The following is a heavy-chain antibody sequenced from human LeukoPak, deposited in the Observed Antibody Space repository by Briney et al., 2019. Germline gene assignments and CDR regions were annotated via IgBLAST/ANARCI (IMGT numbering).Heavy chain of an antibody. CDR1: GGSISSYY. CDR2: IYTSGST. J-gene: IGHJ6*02. CDR3: ARGRATIFGVVKSYYYHGMDV. Sequence: SETLSLTCTVSGGSISSYYWSWIRQPAGKGLEWIGRIYTSGSTNYNPSLKSRVTMSVDTSKNQFSLKLSSVTAADTAVYYCARGRATIFGVVKSYYYHGMDVWGQGTTVTVSS. D-gene: IGHD3-3*01. V-gene: IGHV4-4*07.